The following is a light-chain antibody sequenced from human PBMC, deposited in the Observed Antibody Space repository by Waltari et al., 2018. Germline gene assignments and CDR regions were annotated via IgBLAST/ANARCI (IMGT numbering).Light chain of an antibody. CDR1: QGISSY. J-gene: IGKJ2*01. CDR3: QQLNIYPHT. CDR2: AAS. V-gene: IGKV1-9*01. Sequence: DIQLTQSPSFLSASVGPRVTITCRASQGISSYLAWYQQRPGTAPKLLISAASTLQSGVPSRFSGSGSGTEFTLTISSLQPEDFATYYCQQLNIYPHTFGQGTKLEI.